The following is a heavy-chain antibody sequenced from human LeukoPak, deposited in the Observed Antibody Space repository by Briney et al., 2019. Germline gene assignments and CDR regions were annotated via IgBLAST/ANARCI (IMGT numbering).Heavy chain of an antibody. CDR2: IKPDGSDN. CDR1: GFTFSSYW. V-gene: IGHV3-7*01. J-gene: IGHJ4*02. CDR3: GRGYSGYSY. D-gene: IGHD5-12*01. Sequence: SGGSLRLSCAASGFTFSSYWMSWVRQAPGKGLEWVANIKPDGSDNYYVDFVKGRFTVSRDNAKNSLYLQMNSLRAEDTAVYYCGRGYSGYSYWGQGTLVIVSS.